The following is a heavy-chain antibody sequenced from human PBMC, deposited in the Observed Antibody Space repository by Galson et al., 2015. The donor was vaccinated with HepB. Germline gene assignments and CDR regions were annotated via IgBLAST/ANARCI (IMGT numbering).Heavy chain of an antibody. D-gene: IGHD3-22*01. CDR1: GYSFTSYW. J-gene: IGHJ4*02. CDR2: IYPVDSDV. Sequence: QSGAEVKKPGESLKISCKGSGYSFTSYWIAWVRQMPGKGLEWMGIIYPVDSDVKYNPSFEGQVTISADISIRTAYLQWGSLKASDTATYFCARRYFSSSGYSFPYYFDFWGQGTLVTVSS. CDR3: ARRYFSSSGYSFPYYFDF. V-gene: IGHV5-51*01.